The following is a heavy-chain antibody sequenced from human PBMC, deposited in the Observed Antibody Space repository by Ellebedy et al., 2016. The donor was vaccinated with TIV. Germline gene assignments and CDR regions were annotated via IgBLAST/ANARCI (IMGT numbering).Heavy chain of an antibody. CDR2: MNPNSGYT. V-gene: IGHV1-8*01. CDR1: GYIFTSYD. J-gene: IGHJ5*02. D-gene: IGHD1-26*01. Sequence: ASVKVSCXASGYIFTSYDINWVRQAPGQGLEWMGWMNPNSGYTGYAQNFQGRVTMTRNTSISTAYMELRSLRSEDTAVYYCARGWRIVGAGTWFDPWGQGTLVTVSS. CDR3: ARGWRIVGAGTWFDP.